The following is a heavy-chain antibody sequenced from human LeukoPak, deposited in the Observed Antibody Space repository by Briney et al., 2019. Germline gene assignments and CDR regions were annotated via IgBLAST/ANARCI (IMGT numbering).Heavy chain of an antibody. CDR1: GYTFASYY. J-gene: IGHJ4*02. Sequence: ASVKVSCKASGYTFASYYMHWVRRAPGQGLEWMGIINPSGGSTSHAQKFQGRVTMTRDTSTSTVYMELSSLRSEDTAVYYCARDTRFGELVFDYWGQGTLVTVSS. V-gene: IGHV1-46*01. CDR3: ARDTRFGELVFDY. CDR2: INPSGGST. D-gene: IGHD3-10*01.